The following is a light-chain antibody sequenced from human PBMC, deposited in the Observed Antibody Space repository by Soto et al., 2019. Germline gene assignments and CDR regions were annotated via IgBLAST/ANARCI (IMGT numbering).Light chain of an antibody. CDR1: SSDVGGYNY. CDR2: EAS. Sequence: QSALTQPPSASGYPGQSVTISCTGTSSDVGGYNYVSWYQQYPGKAPKIMIYEASERPSGVPVRFSGSKSGNTASLTVSGLQAEDEADYYCSSYAGTNNLVFGGGTKVAVL. V-gene: IGLV2-8*01. J-gene: IGLJ3*02. CDR3: SSYAGTNNLV.